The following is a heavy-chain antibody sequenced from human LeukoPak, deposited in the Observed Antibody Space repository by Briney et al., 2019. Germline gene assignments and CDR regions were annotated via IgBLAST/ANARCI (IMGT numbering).Heavy chain of an antibody. J-gene: IGHJ4*02. D-gene: IGHD3-3*01. CDR3: ARHPSFGMVIES. CDR1: GGSISSYY. V-gene: IGHV4-59*08. Sequence: PSETQSLTCSVSGGSISSYYWSWIRQPPGRGLEWIGYVYYTGSTNYNPSLKSRVTISVDTSKNQFSLKLSSVTAADTAVYYCARHPSFGMVIESWGQGTLATVSS. CDR2: VYYTGST.